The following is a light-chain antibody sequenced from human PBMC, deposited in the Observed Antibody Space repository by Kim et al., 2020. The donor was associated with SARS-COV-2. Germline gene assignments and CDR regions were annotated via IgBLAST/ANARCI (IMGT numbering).Light chain of an antibody. V-gene: IGKV3-15*01. CDR2: GAS. Sequence: EIVMTQSPATLSVSPGERATLSCRASQSVSSNLAWYQQKPGQAPRLLIYGASTRATGIPARFSGSGSGTEFTLIISSLQSEDFAVYYCQQYNNWPPPITFGQGTRLEIK. CDR3: QQYNNWPPPIT. CDR1: QSVSSN. J-gene: IGKJ5*01.